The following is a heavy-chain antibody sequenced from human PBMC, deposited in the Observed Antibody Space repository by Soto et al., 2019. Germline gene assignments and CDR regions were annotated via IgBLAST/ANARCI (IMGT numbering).Heavy chain of an antibody. Sequence: XXTLSLHCAVCGGSFSGYYWSWIRQPPGKGLEWIGEINHSGGTNYNPSLKSRVTISVDTSKNQFSLKLSSVNAADTAVYYCARTYSSSWSPFDYWGQGTLVTVSS. CDR2: INHSGGT. CDR3: ARTYSSSWSPFDY. V-gene: IGHV4-34*01. D-gene: IGHD6-13*01. J-gene: IGHJ4*02. CDR1: GGSFSGYY.